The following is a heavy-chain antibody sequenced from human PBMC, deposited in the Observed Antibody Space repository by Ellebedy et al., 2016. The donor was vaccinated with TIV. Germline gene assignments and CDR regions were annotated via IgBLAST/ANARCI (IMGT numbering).Heavy chain of an antibody. D-gene: IGHD4-23*01. CDR3: ARDGAGRWDY. CDR2: MYHSGST. Sequence: MPSETLSLTCSVSGSSISSGYYWGWIRQPPGRGLEWIGSMYHSGSTYYSPSLKSRVTISVDTSKNQFSLRLSSVTAADTAVYYCARDGAGRWDYWGPGTLVTVPS. CDR1: GSSISSGYY. V-gene: IGHV4-38-2*02. J-gene: IGHJ4*02.